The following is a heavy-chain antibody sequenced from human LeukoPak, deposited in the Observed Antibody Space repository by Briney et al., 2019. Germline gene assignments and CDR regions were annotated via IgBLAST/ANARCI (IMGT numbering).Heavy chain of an antibody. CDR1: GYSFTSYW. V-gene: IGHV5-51*01. D-gene: IGHD3-16*01. Sequence: GESLKISCKGSGYSFTSYWIGWVRPMPGKGLEWMGIIYPGDSDTRYSPSFQGQVTISADKSISTAYLQCSSLKASDTAMYYCARLRLGEPYYFDYWGQGTLVTVSS. J-gene: IGHJ4*02. CDR2: IYPGDSDT. CDR3: ARLRLGEPYYFDY.